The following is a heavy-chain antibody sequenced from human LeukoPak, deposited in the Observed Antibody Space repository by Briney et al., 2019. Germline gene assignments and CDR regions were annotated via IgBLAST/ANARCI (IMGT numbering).Heavy chain of an antibody. CDR2: IYYSGST. Sequence: SGTLSLACTVSGDSINSGSYYWGWIRQPPGKGLEWIGSIYYSGSTYYNPSLKSRVTISVDTSKNQFSLKLSSVTAADTAVYYCARHHRITIFGVVITAAANYFDYWGQGTLVTVSS. V-gene: IGHV4-39*01. CDR1: GDSINSGSYY. CDR3: ARHHRITIFGVVITAAANYFDY. D-gene: IGHD3-3*01. J-gene: IGHJ4*02.